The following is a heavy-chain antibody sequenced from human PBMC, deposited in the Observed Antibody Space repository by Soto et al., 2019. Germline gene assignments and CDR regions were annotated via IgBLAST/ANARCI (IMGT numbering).Heavy chain of an antibody. D-gene: IGHD3-10*01. V-gene: IGHV3-21*01. CDR2: ISSSSSYI. CDR3: ARVVRGVIITRGASDY. J-gene: IGHJ4*02. Sequence: AGGSLRLSCAASGFTFSSYSMNWVRQAPGKGLEWVSSISSSSSYIYYADSVKGRFTISRDNAKNSLYLQMNSLRAEDTAVYYCARVVRGVIITRGASDYWGQGTLVTVSS. CDR1: GFTFSSYS.